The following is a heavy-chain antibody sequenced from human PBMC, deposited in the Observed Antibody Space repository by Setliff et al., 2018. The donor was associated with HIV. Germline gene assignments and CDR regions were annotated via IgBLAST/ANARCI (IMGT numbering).Heavy chain of an antibody. V-gene: IGHV4-61*09. D-gene: IGHD3-22*01. CDR1: GGSISSGSYY. J-gene: IGHJ3*02. CDR2: IYTNGYT. Sequence: SETLSLTCSVSGGSISSGSYYWTWIRQPAGKGPEWIGHIYTNGYTNYNPSLKSRVTISVDRSKNQFSLKLSSVTAADTAVYYCARILLYDSSAYFVNAFDIWGQGTVVTVSS. CDR3: ARILLYDSSAYFVNAFDI.